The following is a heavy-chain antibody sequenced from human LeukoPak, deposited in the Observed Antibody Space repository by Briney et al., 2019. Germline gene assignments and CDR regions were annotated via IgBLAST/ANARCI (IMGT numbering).Heavy chain of an antibody. D-gene: IGHD2/OR15-2a*01. CDR1: GYSFINYG. CDR3: ARGGIDIVTVPVSNWFDP. CDR2: SSPYNGKT. Sequence: ASVKVSCKASGYSFINYGITWVRQAPGQGLEWMGWSSPYNGKTNYAQKFQGGVTMTTDTSTNTAYMELRSLRSDDTAVYYCARGGIDIVTVPVSNWFDPWGQGTLVTVSS. V-gene: IGHV1-18*01. J-gene: IGHJ5*02.